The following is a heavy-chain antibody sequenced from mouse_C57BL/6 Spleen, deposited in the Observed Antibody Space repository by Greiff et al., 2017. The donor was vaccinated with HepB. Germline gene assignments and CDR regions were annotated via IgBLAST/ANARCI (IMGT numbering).Heavy chain of an antibody. J-gene: IGHJ1*03. Sequence: EVNVVESEGGLVQPGSSMKLSCTASGFTFSDYYMAWVRQVPEKGLEWVANINYDGSSTYYLDSLKSRFIISRDNAKNILYLQMSSLKSEDTATYYCARDDGYYWYFDVWGTGTTVTVSS. D-gene: IGHD2-3*01. CDR1: GFTFSDYY. CDR3: ARDDGYYWYFDV. V-gene: IGHV5-16*01. CDR2: INYDGSST.